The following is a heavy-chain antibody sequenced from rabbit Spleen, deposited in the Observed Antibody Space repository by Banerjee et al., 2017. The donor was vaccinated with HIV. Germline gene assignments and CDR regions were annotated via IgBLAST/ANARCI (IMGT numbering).Heavy chain of an antibody. Sequence: QEQLVESGGGLVQPGGSLKLSCKASGFDFSNYGVTWVRQAPGKGLEWIGYIEPIFGNTYYANWVNGRFTISSHNAQNTLYLQLNSLTAADTATHFCASATNSDTGFNLWGQGTLVTVS. D-gene: IGHD2-1*01. CDR2: IEPIFGNT. CDR3: ASATNSDTGFNL. J-gene: IGHJ4*01. CDR1: GFDFSNYG. V-gene: IGHV1S47*01.